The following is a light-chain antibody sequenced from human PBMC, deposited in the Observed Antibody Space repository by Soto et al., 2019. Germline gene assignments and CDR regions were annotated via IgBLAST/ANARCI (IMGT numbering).Light chain of an antibody. J-gene: IGLJ1*01. CDR2: DVS. CDR1: SSDVGGYNY. CDR3: CSYAGSLDV. V-gene: IGLV2-11*01. Sequence: QSALTQPRSVSGSPGQSVTISCTGTSSDVGGYNYVSWYQQHPGKAPKLMIYDVSERPSGVPDRFSGSKSGNTASLTISGLQAEDEADYYCCSYAGSLDVFGTGTKLTVL.